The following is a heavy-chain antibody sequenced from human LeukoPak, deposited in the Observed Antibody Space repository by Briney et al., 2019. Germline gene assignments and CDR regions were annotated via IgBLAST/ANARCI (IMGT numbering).Heavy chain of an antibody. Sequence: PGGSLRLSCAASGFFVSNNYMSWVRQAPGKGLEWVSVIYSGGDTYYADSVKGRFTISRDNSKNTLYLQMHSLRAEDTAVYYCARSYGSSYWYFDLWGRGTLVTVSS. V-gene: IGHV3-53*01. CDR3: ARSYGSSYWYFDL. D-gene: IGHD3-10*01. CDR1: GFFVSNNY. J-gene: IGHJ2*01. CDR2: IYSGGDT.